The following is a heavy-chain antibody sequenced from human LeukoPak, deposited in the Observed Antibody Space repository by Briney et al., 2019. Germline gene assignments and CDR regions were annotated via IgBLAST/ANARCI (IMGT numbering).Heavy chain of an antibody. CDR1: GGSISSYY. V-gene: IGHV4-59*01. Sequence: SETLSLTCTVSGGSISSYYWSWIRQPPGKGLERIGYIYYSGSTNYNPSLKSRVTISVDTSKNQFSLKLSSVTAADTAVYYCARLRYDSSGYYYLTSYFDYWGQGTLVTVSS. J-gene: IGHJ4*02. CDR2: IYYSGST. CDR3: ARLRYDSSGYYYLTSYFDY. D-gene: IGHD3-22*01.